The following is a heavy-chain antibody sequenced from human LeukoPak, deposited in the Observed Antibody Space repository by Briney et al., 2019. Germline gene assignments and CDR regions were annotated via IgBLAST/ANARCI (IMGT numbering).Heavy chain of an antibody. D-gene: IGHD3-22*01. CDR3: ARTYYYDSSGYYYRGYFDY. Sequence: SVKVSCKASGYTFTGYYMHWVRQAPGQGLEWMGGITPIFGTANYAQKFQGRVTITADESTSTAYMELSSLRSEDTAVYYCARTYYYDSSGYYYRGYFDYWGQGTLVTVSS. V-gene: IGHV1-69*13. CDR2: ITPIFGTA. CDR1: GYTFTGYY. J-gene: IGHJ4*02.